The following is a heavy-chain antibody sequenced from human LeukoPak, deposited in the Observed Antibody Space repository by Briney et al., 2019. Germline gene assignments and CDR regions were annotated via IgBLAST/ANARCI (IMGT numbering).Heavy chain of an antibody. CDR2: ISSSGSTI. CDR3: ARVPYILGYCSGGSCEGHYYGMDV. V-gene: IGHV3-11*01. J-gene: IGHJ6*02. CDR1: GFTFSDYY. Sequence: GGSLRLSCAASGFTFSDYYMSWIRQAPGKGLEWVSYISSSGSTIYYADSVKGRFTISRDNAKNSLYLQMNSLRAEDTAVYYCARVPYILGYCSGGSCEGHYYGMDVWGQGTTVTVSS. D-gene: IGHD2-15*01.